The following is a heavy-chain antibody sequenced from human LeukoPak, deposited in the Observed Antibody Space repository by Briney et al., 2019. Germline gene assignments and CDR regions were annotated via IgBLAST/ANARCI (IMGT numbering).Heavy chain of an antibody. Sequence: SETLSLTCAVNAGSFTGYYWSWILQPSRHGLESIGRIYTSGTTQYHPSLNSRVTMSIDTSRNQFSLTLNSATAADTAVYYCARYREPYDHLPHALDVWGQGTMVTVSS. CDR3: ARYREPYDHLPHALDV. CDR2: IYTSGTT. V-gene: IGHV4-59*10. CDR1: AGSFTGYY. D-gene: IGHD5-12*01. J-gene: IGHJ3*01.